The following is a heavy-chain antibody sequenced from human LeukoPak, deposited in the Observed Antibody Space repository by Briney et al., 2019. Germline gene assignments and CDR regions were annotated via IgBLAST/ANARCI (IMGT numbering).Heavy chain of an antibody. V-gene: IGHV3-48*04. D-gene: IGHD1-26*01. CDR2: ISSSSSTI. CDR1: GFTFSSYS. J-gene: IGHJ4*02. CDR3: AGGARVWEPHWADY. Sequence: GGSLRLSCAASGFTFSSYSMNWVRQAPGKGLEWVSYISSSSSTIYYADSVKGRFTISRDNAKNSLYLQMNSLRAEDTAVYYCAGGARVWEPHWADYWGQGTLVTVSS.